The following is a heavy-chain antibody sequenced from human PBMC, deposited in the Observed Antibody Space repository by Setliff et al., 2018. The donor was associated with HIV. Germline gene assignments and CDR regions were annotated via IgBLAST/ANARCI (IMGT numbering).Heavy chain of an antibody. V-gene: IGHV1-69*13. Sequence: SVKVSCKASGGTFSSYAIYWVRQAPGQGLEGMGGIIPIFGTTKYAQKFQGRVTMTADESTSTAYMELRSLRSEDRAMYYCARIVRPSYYYYYYMDVWGKGTTVTVSS. D-gene: IGHD3-10*02. CDR2: IIPIFGTT. CDR3: ARIVRPSYYYYYYMDV. CDR1: GGTFSSYA. J-gene: IGHJ6*03.